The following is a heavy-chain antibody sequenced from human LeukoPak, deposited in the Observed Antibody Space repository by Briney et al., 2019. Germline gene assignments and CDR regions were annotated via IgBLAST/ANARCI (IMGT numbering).Heavy chain of an antibody. V-gene: IGHV4-4*07. Sequence: SETLSLTCTVSGGSISSYYWSWIRQPAGKGLEWIGRIYTSGSTNYNPSLKSRVTMSVDTSKNQFSLKLSSVTAADTAVYYCARVARSGSYYYYYMDVWGKGTTVTVSS. J-gene: IGHJ6*03. D-gene: IGHD3-10*01. CDR2: IYTSGST. CDR1: GGSISSYY. CDR3: ARVARSGSYYYYYMDV.